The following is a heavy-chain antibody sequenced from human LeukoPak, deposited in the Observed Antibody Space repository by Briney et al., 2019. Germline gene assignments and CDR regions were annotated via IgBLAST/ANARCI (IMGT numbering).Heavy chain of an antibody. D-gene: IGHD3-22*01. CDR2: ISGSGGST. J-gene: IGHJ4*02. CDR1: GFTFSSHA. CDR3: AKDRAYYYDSSGYYYFEY. Sequence: GGSLRLSCAASGFTFSSHAMSWVRQAPGEGLEWVSAISGSGGSTYYADSVKGRFTISRDNSKNTLYLQMNSLRAEDTAVYYCAKDRAYYYDSSGYYYFEYWGQGTLVTVSS. V-gene: IGHV3-23*01.